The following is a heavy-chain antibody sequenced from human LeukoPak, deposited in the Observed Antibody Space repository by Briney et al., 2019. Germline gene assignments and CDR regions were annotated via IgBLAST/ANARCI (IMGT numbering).Heavy chain of an antibody. V-gene: IGHV3-23*01. CDR3: AKDQGNIVFDY. D-gene: IGHD5-12*01. J-gene: IGHJ4*02. CDR1: GITFSSYG. Sequence: GGSLRLSCAASGITFSSYGMSWVRQAPGKGLEWVSAISGSGGSTYYADSVKGRFTISRDNSKNTLYLQMNSLRAEDTAVYYCAKDQGNIVFDYWGQGTLVTVSS. CDR2: ISGSGGST.